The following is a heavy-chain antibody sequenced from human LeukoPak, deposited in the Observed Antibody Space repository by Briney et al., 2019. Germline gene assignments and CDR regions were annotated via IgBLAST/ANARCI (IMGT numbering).Heavy chain of an antibody. V-gene: IGHV4-4*07. CDR1: GGSLSSYY. CDR3: ARVGYDDYGDYRPGDY. D-gene: IGHD4-17*01. Sequence: PSETLSLTCTVSGGSLSSYYWSWIRQPAGKGLEWIGRIYTSGSTNYNPSLKSRVTMSVDTSKNQFSLKLSSVTAADTAVYYCARVGYDDYGDYRPGDYWGRGTLVTVSS. CDR2: IYTSGST. J-gene: IGHJ4*02.